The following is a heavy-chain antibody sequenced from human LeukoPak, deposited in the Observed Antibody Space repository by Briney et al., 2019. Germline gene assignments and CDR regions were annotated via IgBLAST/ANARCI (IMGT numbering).Heavy chain of an antibody. V-gene: IGHV3-23*01. D-gene: IGHD2-15*01. CDR1: GFTFSNYA. J-gene: IGHJ6*04. CDR3: ARYCRNSNCFPNAYGMVF. Sequence: GSLTVPCAASGFTFSNYAMSWARQAPGKGLEWVSAIIGSGGSTYHADSVKGRFTISRDNSKNTMYLQLNSLRVEDTAVYYCARYCRNSNCFPNAYGMVFRGEGTTVTVSS. CDR2: IIGSGGST.